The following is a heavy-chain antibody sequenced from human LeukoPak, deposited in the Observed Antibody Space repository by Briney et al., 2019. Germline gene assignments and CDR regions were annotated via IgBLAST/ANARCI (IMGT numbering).Heavy chain of an antibody. D-gene: IGHD4-17*01. CDR1: GFSFSTEAMSYS. Sequence: GGSLRLSCAASGFSFSTEAMSYSMTWVRQAPGKGLEWVSYISSSSNTIYYADSVKGRFTTSRDNALNSLYLQMNSLRVEDTAVYYRARVGSNDYVVLDYWGQGTLVTVSS. J-gene: IGHJ4*02. CDR2: ISSSSNTI. CDR3: ARVGSNDYVVLDY. V-gene: IGHV3-48*01.